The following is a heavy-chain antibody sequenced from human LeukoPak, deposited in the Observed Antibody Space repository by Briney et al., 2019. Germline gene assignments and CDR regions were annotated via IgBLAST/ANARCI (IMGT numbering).Heavy chain of an antibody. V-gene: IGHV4-39*07. J-gene: IGHJ4*02. CDR2: IYYSGST. Sequence: PSETLSLTSTVSGGSISSSSYYWGWIRQPPGKGLEWIGSIYYSGSTYYNPSLKSRVTISVDTSKNQFSLKLSSVTAADTAVYYCARYVWGSYPTFEDYWGQGTLVIVSS. CDR3: ARYVWGSYPTFEDY. D-gene: IGHD3-16*02. CDR1: GGSISSSSYY.